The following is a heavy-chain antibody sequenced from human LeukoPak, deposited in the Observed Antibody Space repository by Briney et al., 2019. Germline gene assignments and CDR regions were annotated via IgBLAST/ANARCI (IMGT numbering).Heavy chain of an antibody. Sequence: GRSLRLSCTASGFTFSSYAMHWVRQAPGKGLEWVAVISYDGSNKYYADSVKGRFTISRDSSKNTLYLQMNSLRVEDTAIYYCAKVRYNSGWIFDFWGQGTLVTVSS. CDR3: AKVRYNSGWIFDF. D-gene: IGHD6-19*01. CDR2: ISYDGSNK. J-gene: IGHJ4*02. CDR1: GFTFSSYA. V-gene: IGHV3-30-3*01.